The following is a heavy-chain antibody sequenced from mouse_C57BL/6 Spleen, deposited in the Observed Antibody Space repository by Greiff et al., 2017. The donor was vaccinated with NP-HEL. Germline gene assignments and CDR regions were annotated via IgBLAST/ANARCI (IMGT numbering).Heavy chain of an antibody. J-gene: IGHJ3*01. Sequence: EVKLVESGGGLVTPGGSLKLSCAASGFTFSDYGMHWVRQAPEKGLEWVAYISSGSSTIYYADTVKGRFTITRDNAKNTLLLQMSRLRSEDTAMYYCARRSSGYVIDYWGQGTLVTVSA. CDR3: ARRSSGYVIDY. V-gene: IGHV5-17*01. CDR1: GFTFSDYG. D-gene: IGHD3-2*02. CDR2: ISSGSSTI.